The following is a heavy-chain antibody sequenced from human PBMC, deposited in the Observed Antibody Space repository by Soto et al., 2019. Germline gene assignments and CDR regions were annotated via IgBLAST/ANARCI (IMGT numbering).Heavy chain of an antibody. CDR1: GGSISGSY. Sequence: SETLSLTCSVSGGSISGSYWSWIRQSPGKGLEWLGYVYYTGSTNYSPSLRSRVSISVDTSKNEFSLRLSSVTAADTAVYFCARSVAVPGTHIDYWGQGTQVTVSS. CDR3: ARSVAVPGTHIDY. J-gene: IGHJ4*02. CDR2: VYYTGST. V-gene: IGHV4-59*01. D-gene: IGHD6-19*01.